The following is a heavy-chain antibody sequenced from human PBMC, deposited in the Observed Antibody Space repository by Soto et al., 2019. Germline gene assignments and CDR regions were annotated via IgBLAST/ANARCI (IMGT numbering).Heavy chain of an antibody. J-gene: IGHJ4*02. V-gene: IGHV1-2*02. CDR2: INPNSGGT. Sequence: SGYPFTGYYMHWVRQAPGQGLEWMGWINPNSGGTNYAQKFQGRVTMTRDTSISTAYMELSRLRSDDTAVYYCARAPPHSGWGFDYWGQGTLVTVSS. D-gene: IGHD6-19*01. CDR1: GYPFTGYY. CDR3: ARAPPHSGWGFDY.